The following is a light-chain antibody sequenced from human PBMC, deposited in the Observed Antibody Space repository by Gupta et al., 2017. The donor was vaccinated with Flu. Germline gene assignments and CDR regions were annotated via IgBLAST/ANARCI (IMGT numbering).Light chain of an antibody. V-gene: IGKV1-5*03. CDR3: QQYSSYPIT. Sequence: GGRVTSTCRASQNINRWLAWYQRKPGKAPNLLIYMSSSLHSGVPSRFSGSGSGTEFTLTISSLQPEDSATYFCQQYSSYPITFGQGTRLE. J-gene: IGKJ5*01. CDR2: MSS. CDR1: QNINRW.